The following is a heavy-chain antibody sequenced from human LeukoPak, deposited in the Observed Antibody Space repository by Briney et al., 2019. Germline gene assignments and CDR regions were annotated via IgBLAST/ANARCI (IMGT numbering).Heavy chain of an antibody. CDR2: INHSGST. D-gene: IGHD1-26*01. CDR3: ARHRGVGGSYPFDY. J-gene: IGHJ4*02. Sequence: PSQTLSLTCTVSGGSISSGGYYWSWIRQPPGKGLEWIGEINHSGSTNYNPSLKSRVTISVDTSKNQFSLKLSSVTAADTAVYYCARHRGVGGSYPFDYWGQGTLVTVSS. V-gene: IGHV4-30-4*08. CDR1: GGSISSGGYY.